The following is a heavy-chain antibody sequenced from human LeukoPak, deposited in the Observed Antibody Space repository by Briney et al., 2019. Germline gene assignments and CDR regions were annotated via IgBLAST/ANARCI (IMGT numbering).Heavy chain of an antibody. CDR3: ARDGGGHYYYYAMDV. J-gene: IGHJ6*02. V-gene: IGHV1-3*01. CDR2: SKDGNGNT. D-gene: IGHD3-16*01. CDR1: GYTFTSYA. Sequence: ASVKVSCKASGYTFTSYAIHWVRQAPGQRPEWMGWSKDGNGNTKYSQNFQGRVTFTRDTSASTAYMELSRLRSKDTAMYYCARDGGGHYYYYAMDVWGQGTTVTVSS.